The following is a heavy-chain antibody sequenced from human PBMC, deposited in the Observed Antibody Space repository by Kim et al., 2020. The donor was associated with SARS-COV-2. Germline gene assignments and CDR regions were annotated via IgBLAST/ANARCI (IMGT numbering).Heavy chain of an antibody. Sequence: SETLSLTCTVSGDSISSYYWSWIRQPPGKGLEWMGYIYYSGSANYNPSLKSRVTISVDTSKNQFSLKLSSVTAADTAVYYCARHRYGVALVDVWGQGIT. CDR3: ARHRYGVALVDV. V-gene: IGHV4-59*08. J-gene: IGHJ6*02. CDR1: GDSISSYY. D-gene: IGHD3-3*01. CDR2: IYYSGSA.